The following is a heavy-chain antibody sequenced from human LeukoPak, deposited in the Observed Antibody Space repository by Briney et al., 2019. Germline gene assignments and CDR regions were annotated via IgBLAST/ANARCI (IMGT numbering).Heavy chain of an antibody. Sequence: SETLPLTCTVSGYSISSGYYWAWMRQHPGKGLEWIGSINHSGSTYYNPSLKSRVTVSVDTSKNQVSLRLSSVTAADTAVYYCARVCSSGRCLDYWGQGTLVTVSS. V-gene: IGHV4-38-2*02. CDR3: ARVCSSGRCLDY. CDR1: GYSISSGYY. CDR2: INHSGST. J-gene: IGHJ4*02. D-gene: IGHD2-15*01.